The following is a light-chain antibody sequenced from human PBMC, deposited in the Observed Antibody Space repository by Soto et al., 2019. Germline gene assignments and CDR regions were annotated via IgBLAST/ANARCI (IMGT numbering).Light chain of an antibody. V-gene: IGKV3-20*01. J-gene: IGKJ3*01. CDR3: QQYGSSPQIT. CDR1: QSVSSSY. CDR2: GAS. Sequence: EIVLTQSPGTLSLSPGERATLSCRASQSVSSSYLAWYQQKPGQAPRLLIYGASSRATVIPDRSSGSGSGTDFTLTISRLEPEDFAVYYCQQYGSSPQITFGPGTKVDIK.